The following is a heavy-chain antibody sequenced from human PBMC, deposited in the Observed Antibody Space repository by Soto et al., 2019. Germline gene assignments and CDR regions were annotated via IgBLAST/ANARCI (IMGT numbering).Heavy chain of an antibody. CDR1: GYTFTGYY. CDR3: ARDLDGSGWSYYFDY. V-gene: IGHV1-2*04. CDR2: INPNSGGT. Sequence: ASVKVSCKASGYTFTGYYMHWVRQAPGQGLEWMGWINPNSGGTNYAQKFQGWVTMTRDTSISTAYMELSRLRSDDTAVYYCARDLDGSGWSYYFDYWGQGTLVTVSS. D-gene: IGHD6-19*01. J-gene: IGHJ4*02.